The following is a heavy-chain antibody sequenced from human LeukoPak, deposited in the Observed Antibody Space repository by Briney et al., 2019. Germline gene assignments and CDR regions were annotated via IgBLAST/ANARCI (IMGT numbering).Heavy chain of an antibody. CDR1: GVSLSRNRFD. D-gene: IGHD2-21*01. Sequence: PSETLLLTWSCSGVSLSRNRFDGSWIRQPPGKGLEWIGSISYSGSTFYNPSLKSRVTISVDTFKNQFSQQLLSVTATDAAVYYCARQLGQPRPLHPNCCQPWRERTLVTVSS. V-gene: IGHV4-39*01. CDR3: ARQLGQPRPLHPNCCQP. CDR2: ISYSGST. J-gene: IGHJ4*02.